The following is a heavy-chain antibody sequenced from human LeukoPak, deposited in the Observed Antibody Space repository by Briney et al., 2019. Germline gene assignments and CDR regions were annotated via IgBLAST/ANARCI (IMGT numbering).Heavy chain of an antibody. V-gene: IGHV1-2*02. CDR2: INPNSGGT. CDR3: ARDQGDIVVVPAAEFDY. CDR1: GYTFTGYY. D-gene: IGHD2-2*01. Sequence: ASVKVSCKASGYTFTGYYMHWVRQAPGQGLEWMGWINPNSGGTNYAQKFQGRVTMTRDTSISTAYMELSRLRSDDTAVYYCARDQGDIVVVPAAEFDYWGQETLVTVSS. J-gene: IGHJ4*02.